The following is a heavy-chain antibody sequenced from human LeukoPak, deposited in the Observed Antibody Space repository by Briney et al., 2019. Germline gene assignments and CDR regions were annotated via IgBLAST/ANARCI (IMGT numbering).Heavy chain of an antibody. CDR2: ISSNGGST. Sequence: PGGSLRLSCAASGFTFSNYAMHWVRQAPGKGLEYVSAISSNGGSTYYANSVKGRFTISRDNSKNTLYLQMGSLRAEDMAVYYCARNYDSSGYHGYWGQGTLVTVSS. CDR3: ARNYDSSGYHGY. V-gene: IGHV3-64*01. J-gene: IGHJ4*02. CDR1: GFTFSNYA. D-gene: IGHD3-22*01.